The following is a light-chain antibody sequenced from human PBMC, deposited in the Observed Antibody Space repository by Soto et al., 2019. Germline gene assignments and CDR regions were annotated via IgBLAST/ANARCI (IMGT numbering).Light chain of an antibody. CDR3: QSYDRNQRGWV. V-gene: IGLV1-40*01. CDR2: NNS. Sequence: QSVLAQPPSVSGAPGQRVTISCSNIGAAYDVHWYQQLPGTAPKLLMFNNSRRPSGVPDRFSGAKSGTSASLAITGLQAEDEADYYCQSYDRNQRGWVFGGGTKVTVL. CDR1: NIGAAYD. J-gene: IGLJ3*02.